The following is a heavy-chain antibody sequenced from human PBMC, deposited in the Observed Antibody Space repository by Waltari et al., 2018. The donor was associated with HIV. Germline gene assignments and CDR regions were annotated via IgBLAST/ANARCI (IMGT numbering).Heavy chain of an antibody. CDR2: ATDGSGWSF. Sequence: QAGPRQQINSSETLSLTCGISGDSVSSNTAGWNWIRLSPSRGLERRGRATDGSGWSFVYGASLRNRMAITADTSKNQFSLHLTSVTADDTATYFCARDGNGLDFWGQGTVVTVSS. CDR3: ARDGNGLDF. J-gene: IGHJ4*02. CDR1: GDSVSSNTAG. D-gene: IGHD2-8*01. V-gene: IGHV6-1*01.